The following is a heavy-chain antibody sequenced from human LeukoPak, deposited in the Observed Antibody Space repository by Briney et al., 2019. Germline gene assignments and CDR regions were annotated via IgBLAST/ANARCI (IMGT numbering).Heavy chain of an antibody. Sequence: PSETLSLTCTVSGGSISTTNYYWGWIRQPPGRDLEWIGSIYSSGNTYYNPSLESRVTISVDTSKNQLSLKLTSATAPDTAVYYCARGSVAGTRVDYWGQGTLVTVSS. CDR2: IYSSGNT. CDR1: GGSISTTNYY. J-gene: IGHJ4*02. D-gene: IGHD6-19*01. V-gene: IGHV4-39*01. CDR3: ARGSVAGTRVDY.